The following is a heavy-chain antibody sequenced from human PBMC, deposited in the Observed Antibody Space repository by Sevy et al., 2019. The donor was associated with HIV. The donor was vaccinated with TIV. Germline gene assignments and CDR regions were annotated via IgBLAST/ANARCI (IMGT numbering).Heavy chain of an antibody. CDR2: ISGSSSAI. D-gene: IGHD3-16*01. Sequence: GGSLRRSCAASGFTFSDYYMSWIRQAPGKGLEWISYISGSSSAIDYADSVKGRFAISRNNAKNSLYLHMDNLRAEDTAVYFCVGRPYSSAYSWSYHFDYWGQGTLVTVSS. CDR1: GFTFSDYY. J-gene: IGHJ4*02. V-gene: IGHV3-11*01. CDR3: VGRPYSSAYSWSYHFDY.